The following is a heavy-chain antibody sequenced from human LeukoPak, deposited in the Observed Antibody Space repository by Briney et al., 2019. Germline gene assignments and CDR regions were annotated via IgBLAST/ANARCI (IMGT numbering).Heavy chain of an antibody. D-gene: IGHD1-26*01. CDR1: GGTFSSYA. V-gene: IGHV1-69*13. Sequence: GASVKVSCKASGGTFSSYAISWVRQAPGQGLEWMGGIIPIFGTANYAQKFQGRVTITADESTSTAYMELSSLRSEDTAVYYCARGWEPYYYYGMDVWCQGTTVTVSS. J-gene: IGHJ6*02. CDR3: ARGWEPYYYYGMDV. CDR2: IIPIFGTA.